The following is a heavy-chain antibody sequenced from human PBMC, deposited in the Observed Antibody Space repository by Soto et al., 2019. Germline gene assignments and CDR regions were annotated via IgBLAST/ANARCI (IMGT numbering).Heavy chain of an antibody. CDR3: AKEYYYGSGPIGGYYFDY. V-gene: IGHV3-23*01. CDR1: GFSFSSYA. D-gene: IGHD3-10*01. J-gene: IGHJ4*02. Sequence: GGSLRLSCAASGFSFSSYAMSWVRQAPGKGLEWVSAISGKGSSTYYADTVKGRFTISRDNSKNTLYLQMNSLRAEDTAVYYCAKEYYYGSGPIGGYYFDYWGQGTLVTVSS. CDR2: ISGKGSST.